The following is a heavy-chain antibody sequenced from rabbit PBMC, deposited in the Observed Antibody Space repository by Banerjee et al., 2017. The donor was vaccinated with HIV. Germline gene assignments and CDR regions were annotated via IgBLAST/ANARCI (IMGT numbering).Heavy chain of an antibody. V-gene: IGHV1S45*01. CDR2: INMFTGKS. CDR3: ARGTYNSYHL. CDR1: GVSLNDKDV. J-gene: IGHJ4*01. Sequence: EQLEESGGGLVKPEGSLTLTCKASGVSLNDKDVMCWVRQAPGKGLEWIACINMFTGKSVYASWAKGRFIMSRPSSTTVTLQMTSLTVADTATYFCARGTYNSYHLWGPGTLVTVS. D-gene: IGHD6-1*01.